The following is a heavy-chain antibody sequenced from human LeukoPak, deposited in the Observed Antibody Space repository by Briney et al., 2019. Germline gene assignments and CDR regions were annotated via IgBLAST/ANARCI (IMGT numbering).Heavy chain of an antibody. CDR2: IDHRGTPTS. CDR1: GGSLSSYF. V-gene: IGHV4-59*01. D-gene: IGHD5-18*01. CDR3: ARASFNSYGIDGFDY. Sequence: PSETLSLTCTVSGGSLSSYFWNWIRQTPGKGLEWIAYIDHRGTPTSKYNPSLKTRVTISGDTSKNQFSLKVNSVTAADTAVYFCARASFNSYGIDGFDYWGQGTLVTVSS. J-gene: IGHJ4*02.